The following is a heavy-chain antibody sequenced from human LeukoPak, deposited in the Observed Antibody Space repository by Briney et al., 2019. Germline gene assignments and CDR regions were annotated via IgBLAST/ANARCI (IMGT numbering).Heavy chain of an antibody. CDR1: GFTFSSYA. CDR3: ARDRVGSGYIGMDV. CDR2: ISYDGSNK. Sequence: PGGSLRLSCAASGFTFSSYAMHWVRRAPGKGLEWVAVISYDGSNKYYADSVKGRFTISRDNSKNTLYLQMNSLRAEDTAVHYCARDRVGSGYIGMDVWGQGTTVTVSS. D-gene: IGHD5-12*01. V-gene: IGHV3-30-3*01. J-gene: IGHJ6*02.